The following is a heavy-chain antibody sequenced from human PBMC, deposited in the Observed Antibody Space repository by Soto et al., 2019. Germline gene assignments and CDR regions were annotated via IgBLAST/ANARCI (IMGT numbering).Heavy chain of an antibody. V-gene: IGHV4-34*01. CDR1: GGSFSGYY. Sequence: SETLSLTCAVYGGSFSGYYWSWIRQPPGKGLEWIGEINHSGSTNYNPSLKSRVTISVDTSKNQFSLKLSSVTAADTAVYYCARGPIVVVPAASRLFDYWGQGTLVTVSS. D-gene: IGHD2-2*01. CDR2: INHSGST. CDR3: ARGPIVVVPAASRLFDY. J-gene: IGHJ4*02.